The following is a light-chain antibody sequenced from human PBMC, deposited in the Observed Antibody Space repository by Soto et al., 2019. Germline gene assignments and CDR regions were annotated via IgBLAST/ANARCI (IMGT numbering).Light chain of an antibody. V-gene: IGLV2-14*01. J-gene: IGLJ1*01. CDR3: SSYTSSSPDV. CDR2: EVS. Sequence: QSALTQPASVSGSPVQSITISCTGTSSEVGGYNYVSWYQQHPGKAPKLMIYEVSNRPSGVSNRFSGSKSVNKASLTISGLQAEDEADYYCSSYTSSSPDVFGTRTNLTVL. CDR1: SSEVGGYNY.